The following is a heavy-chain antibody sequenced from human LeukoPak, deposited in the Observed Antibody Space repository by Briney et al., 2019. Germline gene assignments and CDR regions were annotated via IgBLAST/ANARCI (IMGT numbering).Heavy chain of an antibody. Sequence: PSETLSLTCTVSGGSISSSSYYWGWIRQPPGKGLEWIGSIYYSGSTYYNPSLKSRVTISVDTSKNQFSLKLSSVTAADTAVYYCARDDRVGAILGYMDVWGKGTTVTVSS. D-gene: IGHD1-26*01. V-gene: IGHV4-39*07. J-gene: IGHJ6*03. CDR1: GGSISSSSYY. CDR2: IYYSGST. CDR3: ARDDRVGAILGYMDV.